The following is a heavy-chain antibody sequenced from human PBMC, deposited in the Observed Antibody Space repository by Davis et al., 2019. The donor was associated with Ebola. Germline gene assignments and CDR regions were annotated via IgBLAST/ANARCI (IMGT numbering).Heavy chain of an antibody. CDR3: ARGPSTGNSFSY. Sequence: GGSLRLSCAASGFTFRSYAMHWVRQAPGKGLEWVAVISYDGSNKYYADSVKGRFTISRDNSKNTLYLQMNSLRAEDTAVYYCARGPSTGNSFSYWGQGTLATVSS. D-gene: IGHD6-13*01. CDR2: ISYDGSNK. CDR1: GFTFRSYA. V-gene: IGHV3-30*04. J-gene: IGHJ4*02.